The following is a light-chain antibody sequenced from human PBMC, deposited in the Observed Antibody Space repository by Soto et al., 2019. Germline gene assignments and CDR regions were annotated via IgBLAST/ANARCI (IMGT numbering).Light chain of an antibody. Sequence: ILLTQSPGTLSLSPGDRATLSCRASQTVSNIYLVWYQQRPGQAPRLLIYETSIRASGIPDRFSGSGSGTDFTLTISTLEPADFAVYCCQQFGTSPYTFGQGTKVEIK. CDR3: QQFGTSPYT. CDR1: QTVSNIY. V-gene: IGKV3-20*01. J-gene: IGKJ2*01. CDR2: ETS.